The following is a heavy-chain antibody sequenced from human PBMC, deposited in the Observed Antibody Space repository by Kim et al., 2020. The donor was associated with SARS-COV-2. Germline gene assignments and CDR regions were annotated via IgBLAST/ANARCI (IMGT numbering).Heavy chain of an antibody. V-gene: IGHV3-23*01. Sequence: YAESVKGRFTISRDNSKNTLYLQMNSLRAEDTAVYYCAKEGPIQAETVDYWGQGTLVTVSS. CDR3: AKEGPIQAETVDY. J-gene: IGHJ4*02.